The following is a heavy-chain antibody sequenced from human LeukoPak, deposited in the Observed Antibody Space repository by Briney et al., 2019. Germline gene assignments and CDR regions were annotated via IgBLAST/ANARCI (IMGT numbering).Heavy chain of an antibody. D-gene: IGHD7-27*01. J-gene: IGHJ4*02. CDR3: ASRKLGNDY. V-gene: IGHV4-39*01. Sequence: PSETLSLTCTVAGVSISSRNSDWGWIRRPPGKGLEWIGSIYYSGNTHYNASLKSQVSISIDTSKNQFSLRLTSVTAADTAVYYCASRKLGNDYWGQGTLVTVSS. CDR1: GVSISSRNSD. CDR2: IYYSGNT.